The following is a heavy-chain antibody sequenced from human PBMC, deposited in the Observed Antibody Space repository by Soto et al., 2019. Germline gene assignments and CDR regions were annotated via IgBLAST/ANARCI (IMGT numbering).Heavy chain of an antibody. V-gene: IGHV3-23*01. CDR3: AKPRDRGEVYDAFDI. CDR2: IAPGGGSA. Sequence: GGSLRLSCAASGFTFSSYKMSWVRQAPGEGLEWVSTIAPGGGSATYADSVKGRFTISRDNSKNALYLQTNSLRAEDTAIYYCAKPRDRGEVYDAFDIWGQGTMVTVSS. J-gene: IGHJ3*02. CDR1: GFTFSSYK. D-gene: IGHD2-15*01.